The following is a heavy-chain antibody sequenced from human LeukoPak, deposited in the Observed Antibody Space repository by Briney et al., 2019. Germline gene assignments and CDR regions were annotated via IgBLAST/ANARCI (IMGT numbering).Heavy chain of an antibody. Sequence: GGSLRLSCAASGFTFSSYWMHWVRPAPGKGLVWVSGTNTDGSSTMYADSVKGRFTIARDNAKNTLYLQMNSLRAEDTALYYCARGLYYYDSSGYYYLGYWGQGTLVTVSS. D-gene: IGHD3-22*01. CDR2: TNTDGSST. CDR3: ARGLYYYDSSGYYYLGY. CDR1: GFTFSSYW. J-gene: IGHJ4*02. V-gene: IGHV3-74*03.